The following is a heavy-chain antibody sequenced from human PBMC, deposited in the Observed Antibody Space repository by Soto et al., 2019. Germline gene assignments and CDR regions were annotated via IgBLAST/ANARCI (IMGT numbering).Heavy chain of an antibody. CDR2: TYYRSKWYY. D-gene: IGHD3-16*01. V-gene: IGHV6-1*01. J-gene: IGHJ5*02. Sequence: PSQTLSLTCAISGDSVSSNSATWNWIRQSPSRVLEWLGRTYYRSKWYYDYAISVKSRITINPDTSRNQFSLQLSSVIPEDTAVYYCGRAHLGNARNILDPFAPWGQGTLVTVSS. CDR1: GDSVSSNSAT. CDR3: GRAHLGNARNILDPFAP.